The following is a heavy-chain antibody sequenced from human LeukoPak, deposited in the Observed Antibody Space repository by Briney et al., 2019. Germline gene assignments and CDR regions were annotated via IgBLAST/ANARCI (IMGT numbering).Heavy chain of an antibody. Sequence: GGSLRLSCAASGFTFSLYWMTWVRQSPGKGLEWVADINPDGSQKYSVDSVKGRFTISRDNAKNSLFLQMNSLRAEDTAVYYCVRQMIRFWFDPWGQGTQVTVSS. CDR2: INPDGSQK. J-gene: IGHJ5*02. V-gene: IGHV3-7*01. CDR3: VRQMIRFWFDP. CDR1: GFTFSLYW. D-gene: IGHD3-16*01.